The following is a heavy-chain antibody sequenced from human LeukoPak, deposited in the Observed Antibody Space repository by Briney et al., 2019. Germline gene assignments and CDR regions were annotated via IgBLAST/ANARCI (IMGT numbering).Heavy chain of an antibody. Sequence: GWSLRLSCAASGFAFSSYAMSWVRQAPGKGLEWVSAISGSGGSTYYADSVKGRFTISRDNSKNTLYLQMNSLRAEDTAVYYCAKGPVVPVAPFDYWGQGTLVSVSS. CDR1: GFAFSSYA. CDR3: AKGPVVPVAPFDY. CDR2: ISGSGGST. J-gene: IGHJ4*02. D-gene: IGHD2-2*01. V-gene: IGHV3-23*01.